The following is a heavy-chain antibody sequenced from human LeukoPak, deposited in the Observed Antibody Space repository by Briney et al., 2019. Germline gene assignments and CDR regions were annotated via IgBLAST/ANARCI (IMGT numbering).Heavy chain of an antibody. D-gene: IGHD4-23*01. J-gene: IGHJ5*02. Sequence: SETLSLTCTVSGGSISSYYWSWIRQPPGKGLEWIGYIYYSGSTNYNPSLKSRVTISVDTSKNQFSLKLSSVTAADTAVYYCARYGFYGGNSGEGWFDPWGQGTLVTVSS. V-gene: IGHV4-59*01. CDR2: IYYSGST. CDR1: GGSISSYY. CDR3: ARYGFYGGNSGEGWFDP.